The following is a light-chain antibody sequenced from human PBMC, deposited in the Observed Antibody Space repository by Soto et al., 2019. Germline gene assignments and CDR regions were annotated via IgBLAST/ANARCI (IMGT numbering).Light chain of an antibody. CDR3: QSYNSTNWV. J-gene: IGLJ3*02. Sequence: NFMLTQPHSVSGSPGKTVTISCTRSSGSFATHYVQWYQQRPGSAPTTVIYEDNQRPSGVPDRFSGSIDSSSISASLTISGLKTEDEADYYCQSYNSTNWVFGGGTKLTVL. CDR2: EDN. V-gene: IGLV6-57*04. CDR1: SGSFATHY.